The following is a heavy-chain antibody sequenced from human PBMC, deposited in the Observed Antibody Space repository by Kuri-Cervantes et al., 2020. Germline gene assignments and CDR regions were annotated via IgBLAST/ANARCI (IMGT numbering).Heavy chain of an antibody. CDR3: ARVLPYCSSTSCYFRGPNWFDP. J-gene: IGHJ5*02. CDR1: GGSISSGGYY. Sequence: SETLSLTCTVSGGSISSGGYYWSWIRQHPGKGLEWIGYIYYSGSTYYNPSLKSRVTISVDTSKNQFSLKLSSVTAADTVVYYCARVLPYCSSTSCYFRGPNWFDPWGQGTLVTVSS. V-gene: IGHV4-31*03. CDR2: IYYSGST. D-gene: IGHD2-2*01.